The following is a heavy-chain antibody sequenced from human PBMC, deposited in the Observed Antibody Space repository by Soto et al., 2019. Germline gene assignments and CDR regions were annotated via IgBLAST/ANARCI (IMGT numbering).Heavy chain of an antibody. CDR3: ATVFDL. Sequence: EVQLVESGGGLVQPGGSLRVSCAASGFTLRSHRIHWVRQAPGKGLEWVSRIDTDGGGTSYADAVKGRFTISTDNAKNTVYLQRNGPRAEDTAVYYCATVFDLWGQGTLVTVSS. J-gene: IGHJ5*02. CDR1: GFTLRSHR. CDR2: IDTDGGGT. V-gene: IGHV3-74*01.